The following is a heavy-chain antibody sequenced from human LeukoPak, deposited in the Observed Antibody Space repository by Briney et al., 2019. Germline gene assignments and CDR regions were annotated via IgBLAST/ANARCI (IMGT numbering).Heavy chain of an antibody. J-gene: IGHJ4*02. CDR2: INSDGSST. CDR1: GFTFSSYW. CDR3: AKGPMVRGVDY. D-gene: IGHD3-10*01. Sequence: GGSLRLSCAASGFTFSSYWMHWVRQAPGKGLVWVSRINSDGSSTSYADSVKGRFTISRDNSRNTLYLQMNSLRAEDTAVYYCAKGPMVRGVDYWGQGTLVTVSS. V-gene: IGHV3-74*01.